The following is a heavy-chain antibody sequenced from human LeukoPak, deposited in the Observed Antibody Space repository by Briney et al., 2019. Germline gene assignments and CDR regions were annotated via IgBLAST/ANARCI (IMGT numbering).Heavy chain of an antibody. CDR2: ISWNSGSI. Sequence: GGSLRLSCAASGFTFDDYAMHWVRQAPGKGLEGVSGISWNSGSIGYADSVKGRFTISRDNAKNSLYLQMNSLRAEDTALYYCAKDMANVGVTDYWGQGTLVTVSS. D-gene: IGHD1-26*01. CDR1: GFTFDDYA. V-gene: IGHV3-9*01. CDR3: AKDMANVGVTDY. J-gene: IGHJ4*02.